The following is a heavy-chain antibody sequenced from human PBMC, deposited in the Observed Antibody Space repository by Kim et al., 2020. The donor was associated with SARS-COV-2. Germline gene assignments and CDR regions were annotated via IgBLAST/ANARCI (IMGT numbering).Heavy chain of an antibody. CDR2: VNNDGSTT. Sequence: GGSLRLSCAASGFTFNIYWMHWVRQVPGKGLVWVSLVNNDGSTTKYADSVKGRFTISRDNANNTLYLQMNTLRAEDTAVYYCVRDSGHGSPGLGWGRGTLVTVSS. D-gene: IGHD3-16*01. CDR3: VRDSGHGSPGLG. J-gene: IGHJ4*02. CDR1: GFTFNIYW. V-gene: IGHV3-74*01.